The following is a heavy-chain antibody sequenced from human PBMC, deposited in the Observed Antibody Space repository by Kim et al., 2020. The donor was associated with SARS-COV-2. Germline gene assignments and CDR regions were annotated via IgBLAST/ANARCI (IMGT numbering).Heavy chain of an antibody. J-gene: IGHJ4*02. CDR3: ARGHGSGSYYGY. D-gene: IGHD3-10*01. V-gene: IGHV4-34*01. Sequence: NYNPSVKSRVTISVDTSKNQFSLKLSSVTAADTAVYYCARGHGSGSYYGYWGQGTLVTVSS.